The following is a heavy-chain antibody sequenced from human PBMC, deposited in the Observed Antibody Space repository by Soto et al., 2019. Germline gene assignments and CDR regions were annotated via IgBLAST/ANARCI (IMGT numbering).Heavy chain of an antibody. Sequence: LRLSCAASGFTFSSYSMNWVRQAPGKGLEWVSSISSSSSYIYYADSVNGRFTISRDNAKNSLYLQMNSLRAEDTAIYYCAEYYYDVGCYARGPAGSWGKGTLVTVSS. CDR2: ISSSSSYI. D-gene: IGHD3-22*01. CDR1: GFTFSSYS. J-gene: IGHJ5*02. V-gene: IGHV3-21*04. CDR3: AEYYYDVGCYARGPAGS.